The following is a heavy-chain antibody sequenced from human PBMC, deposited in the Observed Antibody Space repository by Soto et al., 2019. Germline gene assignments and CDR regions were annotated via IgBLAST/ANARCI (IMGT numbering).Heavy chain of an antibody. CDR1: GFTLNNYG. CDR2: IWHDGSNK. D-gene: IGHD1-26*01. Sequence: GGSLKISCAASGFTLNNYGMHWVRQAPGKGLEWVALIWHDGSNKGYADSVKGRFTISRDNSKNTLNLQMNSLRVEDTAVYYCTRAAIKGELLDYWGQGTQVTVSS. V-gene: IGHV3-33*01. J-gene: IGHJ4*02. CDR3: TRAAIKGELLDY.